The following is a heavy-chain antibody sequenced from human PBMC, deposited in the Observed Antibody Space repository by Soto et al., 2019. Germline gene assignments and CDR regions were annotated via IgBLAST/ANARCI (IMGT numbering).Heavy chain of an antibody. Sequence: QVQLVQSGAEVKKPGASVKVSCKASGYTFTSYAMHWVRQAPGQRLEWMGWINAGNGNTKYSQKFQGRVTITRDTPASTAYMELGSLRSEDTAVYYCARDLGVGSASDYWGQGTLVTVSS. J-gene: IGHJ4*02. D-gene: IGHD2-21*01. V-gene: IGHV1-3*01. CDR1: GYTFTSYA. CDR2: INAGNGNT. CDR3: ARDLGVGSASDY.